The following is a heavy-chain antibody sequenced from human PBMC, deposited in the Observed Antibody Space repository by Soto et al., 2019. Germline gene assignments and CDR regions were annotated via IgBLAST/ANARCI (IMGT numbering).Heavy chain of an antibody. D-gene: IGHD6-13*01. Sequence: QVQLVESGGGVVQPGRSLRLSCAASGFTLNNYGMHWVRQAPGKGLEWLAVIWNDGSNNYYANSVKGRFTISRDNSKNTLYLQMSSLRAEDTAVYYCARRQIPPPTRGAANARGGMDVWGQGTTLTVSS. CDR3: ARRQIPPPTRGAANARGGMDV. CDR2: IWNDGSNN. J-gene: IGHJ6*02. V-gene: IGHV3-33*01. CDR1: GFTLNNYG.